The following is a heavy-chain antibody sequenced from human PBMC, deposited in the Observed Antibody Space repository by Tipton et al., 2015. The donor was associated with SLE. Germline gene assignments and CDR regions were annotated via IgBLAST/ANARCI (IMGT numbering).Heavy chain of an antibody. CDR3: ARAGSSWSDYYYYYGMDV. V-gene: IGHV3-7*01. D-gene: IGHD6-13*01. J-gene: IGHJ6*02. Sequence: GSLRLSCAASGFTFSSYWMSWVRQAPGKGLEWVANIKQDGSEKYYVDSVKGRFTISRDSAKNSLYLQMNSLRAEDTAVYYCARAGSSWSDYYYYYGMDVWGQGTTVTVSS. CDR1: GFTFSSYW. CDR2: IKQDGSEK.